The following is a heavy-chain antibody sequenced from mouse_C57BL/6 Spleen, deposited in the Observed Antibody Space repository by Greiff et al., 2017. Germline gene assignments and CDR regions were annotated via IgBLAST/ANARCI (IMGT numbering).Heavy chain of an antibody. CDR3: ARRGVVANYYAMDY. V-gene: IGHV5-17*01. CDR1: GFTFSDYG. CDR2: ISSGSSTI. J-gene: IGHJ4*01. Sequence: EVQLQESGGGLVKPGGSLKLSCAASGFTFSDYGMHWVRQAPEKGLEWVAYISSGSSTIYYADTVKGRFTISRDNAKNTLFLQMTSLRSEDTAMYYCARRGVVANYYAMDYWGQGTSVTVSS. D-gene: IGHD1-1*01.